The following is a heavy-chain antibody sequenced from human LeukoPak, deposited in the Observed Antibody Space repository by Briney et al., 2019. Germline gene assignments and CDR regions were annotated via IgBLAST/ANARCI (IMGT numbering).Heavy chain of an antibody. CDR2: IYTSGST. J-gene: IGHJ5*02. D-gene: IGHD3-22*01. CDR3: ARAVSSGYYYRNWFDP. CDR1: GGSISSYY. Sequence: SETLSLTCTVSGGSISSYYWSWIRQPAGKGLEWIGRIYTSGSTNYNPSLKSRVTVSVDTSKNQFSLKLSSVTAADTAVYYCARAVSSGYYYRNWFDPWGQGTLVTVSS. V-gene: IGHV4-4*07.